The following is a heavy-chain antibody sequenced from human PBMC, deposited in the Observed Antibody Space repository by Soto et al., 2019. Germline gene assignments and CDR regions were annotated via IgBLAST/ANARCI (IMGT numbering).Heavy chain of an antibody. D-gene: IGHD2-15*01. J-gene: IGHJ6*02. CDR1: GGSFTTYA. CDR3: ARGLVESLPGYYALDV. V-gene: IGHV1-69*01. CDR2: VIPVFGTA. Sequence: QVQLVQSGAEVKMPGSSMKVSCKASGGSFTTYAISWVRQAPGQGLEWMGGVIPVFGTANYAQKFQNRVTITADETTSKAYMELISLRSEDTAVYYCARGLVESLPGYYALDVWGQGTTVTVSS.